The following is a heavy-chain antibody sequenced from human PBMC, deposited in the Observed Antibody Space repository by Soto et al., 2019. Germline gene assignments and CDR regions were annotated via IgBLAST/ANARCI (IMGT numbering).Heavy chain of an antibody. J-gene: IGHJ3*02. Sequence: QITLKESGPTLVKPTQTLTLTCTFSGFSLSTSGVGVGWIRQPPGKALEWLALIYWNDDKRYSPSLKSRLTITKDTSKNQVVLTMTIIDPVDTATYYCALPILRFGELYGAFDIWCQGTMVTVSS. D-gene: IGHD3-10*01. CDR2: IYWNDDK. CDR3: ALPILRFGELYGAFDI. V-gene: IGHV2-5*01. CDR1: GFSLSTSGVG.